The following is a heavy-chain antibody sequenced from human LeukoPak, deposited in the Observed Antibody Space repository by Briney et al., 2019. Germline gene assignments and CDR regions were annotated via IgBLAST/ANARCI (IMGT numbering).Heavy chain of an antibody. CDR1: GYTFAHHN. Sequence: ASVKVSCKASGYTFAHHNIDWVRQATGRGLEWMGYMSPNNGNTGYAQKFQGRVTMTRDPSTSTAYMELSNLRSEDTAIYYCARWSNTSPGGFDSWGQGSLVTVSS. D-gene: IGHD3-16*01. CDR2: MSPNNGNT. V-gene: IGHV1-8*01. CDR3: ARWSNTSPGGFDS. J-gene: IGHJ4*01.